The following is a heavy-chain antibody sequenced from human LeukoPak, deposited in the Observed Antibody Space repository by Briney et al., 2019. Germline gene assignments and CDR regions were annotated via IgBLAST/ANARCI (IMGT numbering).Heavy chain of an antibody. CDR1: GFTFSSYA. V-gene: IGHV3-23*01. CDR2: ISGSGGST. D-gene: IGHD6-6*01. CDR3: GFEYSSSSVYFDY. J-gene: IGHJ4*02. Sequence: GGSLRLSCVASGFTFSSYAMSWVRQAPGKGLEWVSVISGSGGSTYYADSVKGRFTISRDNSKNTLYLQMNSLRAEDTAVYYCGFEYSSSSVYFDYWGQGTLVTVSS.